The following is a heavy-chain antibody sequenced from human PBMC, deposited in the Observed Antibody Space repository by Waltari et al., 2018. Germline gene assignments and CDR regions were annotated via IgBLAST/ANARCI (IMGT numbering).Heavy chain of an antibody. D-gene: IGHD2-15*01. V-gene: IGHV4-59*01. CDR1: GGSISSYY. CDR3: ASLYCSGGSCRFDY. CDR2: IYYSGST. J-gene: IGHJ4*02. Sequence: QVQLQESGPGLVKPSETLSLTCTVSGGSISSYYWSWIRQPPGKGLEWIGYIYYSGSTNYNPSLKSRVTISVDTSKNQFSLKLSSVTAADTAVYYCASLYCSGGSCRFDYWGQGTLVTVSS.